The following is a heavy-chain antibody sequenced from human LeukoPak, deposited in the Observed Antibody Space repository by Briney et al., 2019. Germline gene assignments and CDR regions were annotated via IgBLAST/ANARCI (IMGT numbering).Heavy chain of an antibody. J-gene: IGHJ3*02. V-gene: IGHV3-15*01. Sequence: GGSLRLSCAASGFTFSNAWMSWVRQAPGKGLEWVGRIKSKTDGGTTDYAAPVKGRFTISRDDSKNTLYLQMNSLKTEDTAVYYCTTVVVPAAMYGTLDAFDIWGQGTMVTVSS. CDR3: TTVVVPAAMYGTLDAFDI. CDR2: IKSKTDGGTT. D-gene: IGHD2-2*01. CDR1: GFTFSNAW.